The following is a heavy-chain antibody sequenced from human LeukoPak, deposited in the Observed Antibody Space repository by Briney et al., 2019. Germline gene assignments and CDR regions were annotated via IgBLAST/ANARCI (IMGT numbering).Heavy chain of an antibody. CDR2: IWYDGSNK. CDR3: ARSVVPAATDYYYYYGMDV. J-gene: IGHJ6*02. CDR1: GFTFSSYG. Sequence: GGSLRLSCAASGFTFSSYGMHWVRQAPGKGLEWVAVIWYDGSNKYYADSVKGRFTISRDNSKNTLYLQMNSLRAEDTAVYYCARSVVPAATDYYYYYGMDVWGQGTTVTVSS. D-gene: IGHD2-2*01. V-gene: IGHV3-33*01.